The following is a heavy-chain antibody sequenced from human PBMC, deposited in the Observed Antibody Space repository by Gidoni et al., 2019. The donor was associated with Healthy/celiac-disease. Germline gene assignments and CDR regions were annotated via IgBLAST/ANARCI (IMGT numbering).Heavy chain of an antibody. CDR2: IWYDGSNK. CDR1: GFTFSSYG. CDR3: ARDQIYYYYMDV. Sequence: QVQLVESGGGVVQPGRSLRLSCAASGFTFSSYGMHWVRQAPGKGLEWVAVIWYDGSNKYYADSVKGRFTISRDNSKNTLYLQMNSLRAEDTAVYYCARDQIYYYYMDVWGKGTTVTVS. J-gene: IGHJ6*03. V-gene: IGHV3-33*01.